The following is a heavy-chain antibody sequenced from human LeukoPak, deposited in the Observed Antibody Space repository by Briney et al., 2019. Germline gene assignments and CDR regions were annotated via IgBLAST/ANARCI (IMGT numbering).Heavy chain of an antibody. V-gene: IGHV3-48*01. CDR1: GFTFSHYT. CDR3: ARADAYNTY. Sequence: GGSLRLSCAASGFTFSHYTMNWVRQAPGKGLEWVSYISSSSGSSYTIYYADSVKGRFTISRDNAKNSLYLQMDNLRADDTAVYYCARADAYNTYWGQGTRVTVSS. CDR2: ISSSSGSSYTI. D-gene: IGHD5-24*01. J-gene: IGHJ4*02.